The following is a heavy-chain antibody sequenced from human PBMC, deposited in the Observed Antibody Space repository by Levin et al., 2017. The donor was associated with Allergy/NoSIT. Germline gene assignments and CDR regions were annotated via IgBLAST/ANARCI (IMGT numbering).Heavy chain of an antibody. Sequence: GGSLRLSCAASGFTVSSNYMNWVRQAPGKGLEWVSIIYTSSATYYADSVKGRFTISRDNSKNTAYLEMNSLRADDTAVYYCAREPRTYYYGMDVWGQGTTVTVSS. J-gene: IGHJ6*02. V-gene: IGHV3-53*01. CDR1: GFTVSSNY. CDR3: AREPRTYYYGMDV. CDR2: IYTSSAT.